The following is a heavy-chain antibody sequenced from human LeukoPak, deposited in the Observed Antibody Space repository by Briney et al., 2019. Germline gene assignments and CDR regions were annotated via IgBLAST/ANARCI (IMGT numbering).Heavy chain of an antibody. CDR2: IYWDDDK. J-gene: IGHJ2*01. V-gene: IGHV2-5*02. Sequence: SGPTQFNPTETLTLSCTFVGFSLSTSGLSVGWLRQSPGRALEWLALIYWDDDKRYSPSLRTRLPITKDTSKNQVVLTMTNMDPVDTATYFCAHQDTVGARCFDVWGRGSLVTVAS. CDR1: GFSLSTSGLS. CDR3: AHQDTVGARCFDV. D-gene: IGHD1-26*01.